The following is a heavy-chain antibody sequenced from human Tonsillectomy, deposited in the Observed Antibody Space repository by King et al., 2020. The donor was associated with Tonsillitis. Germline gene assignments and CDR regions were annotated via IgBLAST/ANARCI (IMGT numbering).Heavy chain of an antibody. D-gene: IGHD3-16*01. CDR3: ARDNRGNDAFDI. V-gene: IGHV4-31*01. CDR2: IHYSGTT. J-gene: IGHJ3*02. CDR1: GGSISGGSYY. Sequence: QLQESGPGLVKPSQTLSLTCTVSGGSISGGSYYWTWIRQHPGKGLEWIGYIHYSGTTYYNASLKSLVTISIDTSKNQFSLKLSSVTVADTAVYYCARDNRGNDAFDIWGQGTMVTVSS.